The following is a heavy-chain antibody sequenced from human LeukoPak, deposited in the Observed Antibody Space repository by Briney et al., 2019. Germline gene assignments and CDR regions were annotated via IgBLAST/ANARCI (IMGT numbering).Heavy chain of an antibody. D-gene: IGHD2-15*01. CDR3: ARDLGSGPSPMVGAGDWFDP. CDR2: IYYSGST. V-gene: IGHV4-61*01. Sequence: PSETLSLTCTVSGGSVSSGSYYWSWIRQPPGKGLEWIGYIYYSGSTNYNPSLKSRVTISVDTSKNQFSLKLSSVTAADTAVYYCARDLGSGPSPMVGAGDWFDPWGQGTLVTVSS. CDR1: GGSVSSGSYY. J-gene: IGHJ5*02.